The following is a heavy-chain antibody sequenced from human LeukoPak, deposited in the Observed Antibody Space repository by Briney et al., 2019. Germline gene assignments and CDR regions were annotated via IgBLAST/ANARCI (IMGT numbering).Heavy chain of an antibody. CDR3: AREEYYDYVWGSYRYPSLDY. CDR1: GGSFSGYY. CDR2: INHSGST. D-gene: IGHD3-16*02. V-gene: IGHV4-34*01. Sequence: SETLSLTCAVYGGSFSGYYWSWIRQPPGKGLEWIGEINHSGSTNYNPSLKSRVTISVDTSKNQFSLKLSSVTAADTAVYYCAREEYYDYVWGSYRYPSLDYWGQGTLVTVSS. J-gene: IGHJ4*02.